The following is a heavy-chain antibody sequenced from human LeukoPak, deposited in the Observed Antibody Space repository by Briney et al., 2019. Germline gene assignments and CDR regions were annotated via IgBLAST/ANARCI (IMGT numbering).Heavy chain of an antibody. J-gene: IGHJ4*02. V-gene: IGHV3-23*01. Sequence: PGGSLRLSCAASGLTFSSYGMHWVRQAPGRGLEWVSGISGSGLNTYYADSVKGRFTSSRDNSKNMLYLQMNSLRAEDTAVYYCAKGGGYGSGTYSEDWGQGILVTVSS. CDR1: GLTFSSYG. D-gene: IGHD3-10*01. CDR3: AKGGGYGSGTYSED. CDR2: ISGSGLNT.